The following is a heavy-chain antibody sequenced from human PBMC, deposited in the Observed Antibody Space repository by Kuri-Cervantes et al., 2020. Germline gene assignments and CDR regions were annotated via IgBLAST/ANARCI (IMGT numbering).Heavy chain of an antibody. CDR2: INPNSGGT. J-gene: IGHJ4*02. CDR3: ARGYSSGWAPHLGN. CDR1: GYTFTSYG. Sequence: ASVKVSCKASGYTFTSYGISWVRQAPGQGLEWMGWINPNSGGTNYAQKFQGWVTMTRDTSISTAYMELSRLRSDDTAVYYCARGYSSGWAPHLGNWGQGTLVTVSS. D-gene: IGHD6-19*01. V-gene: IGHV1-2*04.